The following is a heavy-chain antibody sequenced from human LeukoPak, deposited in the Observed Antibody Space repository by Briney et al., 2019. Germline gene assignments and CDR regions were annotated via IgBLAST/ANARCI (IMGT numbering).Heavy chain of an antibody. Sequence: GGSLRLSCAASGFTFSSYGMHWVRQAPGKGLEWVAVISYDGSNKYYADSVKGRFTISRDNSKNTLYPQMNSLRAEDTAVYYCAKGSGYCSSTSCYSRTSQIDYWGQGTLVTVSS. CDR3: AKGSGYCSSTSCYSRTSQIDY. D-gene: IGHD2-2*01. J-gene: IGHJ4*02. CDR1: GFTFSSYG. CDR2: ISYDGSNK. V-gene: IGHV3-30*18.